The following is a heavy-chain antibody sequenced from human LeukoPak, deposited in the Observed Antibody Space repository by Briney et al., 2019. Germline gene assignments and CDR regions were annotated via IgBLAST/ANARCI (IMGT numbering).Heavy chain of an antibody. V-gene: IGHV4-34*01. CDR1: GGSFSGYY. CDR3: ARGQNYDFWSGYNNWFDP. CDR2: INHSGST. J-gene: IGHJ5*02. Sequence: PSETLSLTCAVCGGSFSGYYWSWIRQPPGKGLEWIGEINHSGSTNYNPSLKSRVTISVDTSKNQSSLKLSSVTAADTAVYYCARGQNYDFWSGYNNWFDPWGQGTLVTVSS. D-gene: IGHD3-3*01.